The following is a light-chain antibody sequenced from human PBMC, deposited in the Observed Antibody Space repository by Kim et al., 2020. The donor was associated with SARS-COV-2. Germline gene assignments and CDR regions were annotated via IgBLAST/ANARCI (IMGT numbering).Light chain of an antibody. CDR3: SSYTSSSTLV. J-gene: IGLJ3*02. Sequence: GQWVNIACTGTSSDVGGYNYVAWYQQHPGKAPKLMIYDVSNRPSGVSNRFSGSKSGNTASLTISGLQAEDEADYYCSSYTSSSTLVFGGGTQLTVL. CDR1: SSDVGGYNY. CDR2: DVS. V-gene: IGLV2-14*03.